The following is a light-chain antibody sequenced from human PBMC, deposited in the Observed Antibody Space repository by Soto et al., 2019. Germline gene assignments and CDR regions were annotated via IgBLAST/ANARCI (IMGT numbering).Light chain of an antibody. CDR1: SSNIGTNT. CDR3: AAWDDSLNGVV. Sequence: QPVLTQPPSASGTPGQRVTFSCSGSSSNIGTNTVNWYQQFPGTAPKLLIYTNDQRPSGVPDRFSGSKSGTSASLAISGLQSEYEADYYCAAWDDSLNGVVFGGGTKVTVL. CDR2: TND. J-gene: IGLJ2*01. V-gene: IGLV1-44*01.